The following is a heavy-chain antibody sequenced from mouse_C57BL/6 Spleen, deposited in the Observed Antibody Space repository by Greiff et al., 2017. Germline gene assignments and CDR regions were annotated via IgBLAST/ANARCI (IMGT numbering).Heavy chain of an antibody. CDR3: ARRHDYDKRDAEG. D-gene: IGHD2-4*01. J-gene: IGHJ2*01. CDR2: IDPSDSYT. Sequence: QVQLQQPGAELVKPGASVKLSCKASGYTFTSYWMQWVNQRPGQGLEWIGEIDPSDSYTNYNQKFKGKATLTVDTSSSTAYMQLSSLTSEDSAVYYCARRHDYDKRDAEGWGQGTTLTVS. CDR1: GYTFTSYW. V-gene: IGHV1-50*01.